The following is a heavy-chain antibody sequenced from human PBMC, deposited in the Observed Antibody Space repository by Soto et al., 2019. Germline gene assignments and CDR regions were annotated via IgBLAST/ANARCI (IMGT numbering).Heavy chain of an antibody. CDR2: INHSGST. V-gene: IGHV4-34*01. CDR1: GGSFSGYY. CDR3: ARGEDLGKGTYPLGSYDYYYYGMDV. D-gene: IGHD2-2*01. Sequence: SETLSLTCAVYGGSFSGYYWSWIRQPPGKGLEWIGEINHSGSTNYNPSLKSRVTISVDTSKNQFSLKLSSVTAADTAVYYCARGEDLGKGTYPLGSYDYYYYGMDVWGQGTTVTVSS. J-gene: IGHJ6*02.